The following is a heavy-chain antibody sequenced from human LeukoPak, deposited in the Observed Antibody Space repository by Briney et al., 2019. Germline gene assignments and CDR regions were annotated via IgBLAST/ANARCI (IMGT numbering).Heavy chain of an antibody. CDR2: ITNGSSIT. D-gene: IGHD2-21*01. CDR1: GFTFSSYE. J-gene: IGHJ4*02. CDR3: ARASILE. Sequence: PGGSLRLSCAASGFTFSSYEMNWVRQAPGKGLEWVSYITNGSSITYYADSVQGRFTISRDNAKNSLYLQMNSLRAEDTAVYYCARASILEWGQGTLVTVSS. V-gene: IGHV3-48*03.